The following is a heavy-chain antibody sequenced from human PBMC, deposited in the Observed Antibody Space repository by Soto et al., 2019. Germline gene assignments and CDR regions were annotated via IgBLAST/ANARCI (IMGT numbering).Heavy chain of an antibody. D-gene: IGHD2-15*01. CDR1: GGTFSSYA. Sequence: QVQLVQSGAEVKKPGSSVKVSCKASGGTFSSYAISWVRQAPGQGLEWMGGIIPIFGTANYAQKFQGRVTITADESTSTAYMELSSLRSEDTAVYYCAKDTRRDGYRFLGGGGWFDPWGQGTLVTVSS. V-gene: IGHV1-69*01. J-gene: IGHJ5*02. CDR2: IIPIFGTA. CDR3: AKDTRRDGYRFLGGGGWFDP.